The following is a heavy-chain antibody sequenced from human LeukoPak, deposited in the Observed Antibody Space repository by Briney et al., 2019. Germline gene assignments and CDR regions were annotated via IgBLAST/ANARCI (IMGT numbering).Heavy chain of an antibody. CDR2: ISYDGSNN. J-gene: IGHJ4*02. D-gene: IGHD3-22*01. V-gene: IGHV3-30-3*01. Sequence: EGSLRLSCAASGFTFSYYTMHWVRQAPGKGLEWVAVISYDGSNNYYADSLKGRFTISRDNSKNTLYLQMNSLRAEDTAVYYCARVLNYYDSSGYYFSYWGQGTLVTVSS. CDR1: GFTFSYYT. CDR3: ARVLNYYDSSGYYFSY.